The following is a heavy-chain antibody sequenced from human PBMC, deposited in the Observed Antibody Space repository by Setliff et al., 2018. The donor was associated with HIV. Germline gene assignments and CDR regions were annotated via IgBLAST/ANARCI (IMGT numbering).Heavy chain of an antibody. D-gene: IGHD2-2*01. CDR3: ARGESTTWDLAEYFQH. CDR1: GGSISSYY. CDR2: TYTSGST. V-gene: IGHV4-4*09. Sequence: PSETLSLTCTVSGGSISSYYWSWIRQSPGKGLEWIGYTYTSGSTNYNHNPSLKSRVTISVDTSKNRFSLKLSSVTAADTAIYYCARGESTTWDLAEYFQHWGHGTLVTVSS. J-gene: IGHJ1*01.